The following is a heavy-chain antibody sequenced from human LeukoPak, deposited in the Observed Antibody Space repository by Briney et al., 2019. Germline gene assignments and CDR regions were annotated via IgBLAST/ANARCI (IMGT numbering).Heavy chain of an antibody. V-gene: IGHV1-69*06. J-gene: IGHJ6*02. CDR3: ATRLLYSGYDQPYYYYGMDV. CDR2: IIPIFGTA. CDR1: GGTFSSYA. D-gene: IGHD5-12*01. Sequence: ASVKVSCKASGGTFSSYAISWVRQAPGQGLEWMGGIIPIFGTAIYAQKFQGRVTMTEDTSTDTAYMELSSLRSEDTAVYYCATRLLYSGYDQPYYYYGMDVWGQGTTVTVSS.